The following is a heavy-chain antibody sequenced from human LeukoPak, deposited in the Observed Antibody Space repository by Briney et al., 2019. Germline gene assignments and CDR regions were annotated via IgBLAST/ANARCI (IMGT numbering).Heavy chain of an antibody. J-gene: IGHJ4*02. V-gene: IGHV4-34*01. CDR3: ARTGYCSSTSCRGGGDY. Sequence: PSETLSLTCAVYGGSFSGYYWSWIRQPPGKGPEWIGEINHSGSTNCNPSLKSRVTISVDTSKNQFSLKLSSVTAADTAVYYCARTGYCSSTSCRGGGDYWGQGTLVTVSS. D-gene: IGHD2-2*01. CDR1: GGSFSGYY. CDR2: INHSGST.